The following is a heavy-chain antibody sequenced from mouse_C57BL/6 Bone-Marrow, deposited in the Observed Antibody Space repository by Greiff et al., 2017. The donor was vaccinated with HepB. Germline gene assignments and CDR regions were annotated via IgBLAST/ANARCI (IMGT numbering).Heavy chain of an antibody. CDR1: GYTFTSYW. CDR2: IHPNSGST. CDR3: ARSCGVRYWYFDV. J-gene: IGHJ1*03. D-gene: IGHD2-14*01. V-gene: IGHV1-64*01. Sequence: VQLQQPGAELVKPGASVKLSCKASGYTFTSYWMHWVKQRPGQGLEWIGMIHPNSGSTNYNEKFKSKATLTVDKSSSTAYMQLSSLTSEDSAVYYCARSCGVRYWYFDVWGTGTTVTVSS.